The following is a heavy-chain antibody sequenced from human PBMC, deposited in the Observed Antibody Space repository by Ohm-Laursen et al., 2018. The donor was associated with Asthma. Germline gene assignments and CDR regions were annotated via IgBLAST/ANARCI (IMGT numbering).Heavy chain of an antibody. CDR2: ISSSGGST. CDR1: GFTFSSYA. D-gene: IGHD4-23*01. J-gene: IGHJ4*02. V-gene: IGHV3-23*01. CDR3: ATHSPTVVRVVGFYYFDY. Sequence: SLRLSCSAFGFTFSSYAMTWVCQAPGKGLEWVSSISSSGGSTSYADDVKGRFIVSRDNSKNTLYLQMNSLRAEDTAVYYCATHSPTVVRVVGFYYFDYWGQGTLVTVSS.